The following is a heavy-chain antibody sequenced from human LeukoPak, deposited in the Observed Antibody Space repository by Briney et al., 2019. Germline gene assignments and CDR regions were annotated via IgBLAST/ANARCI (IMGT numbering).Heavy chain of an antibody. D-gene: IGHD3-10*01. V-gene: IGHV3-66*01. Sequence: GGSLRLSCAASEFNVSHSYMGWVRQAPGKGLEWVSIINNRGNTNHADSVKGRFAISRSKSKNSLFLQMNSLRVEDTAVYYCASAYCCGSGNYDYWGHGTLVTVSS. CDR1: EFNVSHSY. CDR2: INNRGNT. J-gene: IGHJ4*01. CDR3: ASAYCCGSGNYDY.